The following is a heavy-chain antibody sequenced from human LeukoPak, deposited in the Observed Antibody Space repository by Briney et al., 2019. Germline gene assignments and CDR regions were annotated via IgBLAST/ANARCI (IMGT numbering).Heavy chain of an antibody. Sequence: GGSLRLSCAASGFTFSTYTMNWVRQAPGKGLEWISYISSSSSTIYYADSVKGRFTISRDNAKNSLYLQLNSLRAEDTAVYSCARGARIVVVTATLRGWFDSWGQGTLVTVSS. CDR2: ISSSSSTI. V-gene: IGHV3-48*04. J-gene: IGHJ5*01. D-gene: IGHD2-21*02. CDR3: ARGARIVVVTATLRGWFDS. CDR1: GFTFSTYT.